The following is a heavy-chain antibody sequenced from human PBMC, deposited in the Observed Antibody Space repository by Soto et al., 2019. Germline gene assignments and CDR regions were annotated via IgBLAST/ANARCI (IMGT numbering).Heavy chain of an antibody. Sequence: SETLSLTCAVSGGSISSSNWWSWVRQPPGKGLERIGEIYHSGSTNYNPSLKSRVTISVDKSKNQFSLKLSSVTAADTAVYYCATSGYSSGWDFDYWGQGTLVTVSS. D-gene: IGHD6-19*01. J-gene: IGHJ4*02. CDR2: IYHSGST. CDR3: ATSGYSSGWDFDY. CDR1: GGSISSSNW. V-gene: IGHV4-4*02.